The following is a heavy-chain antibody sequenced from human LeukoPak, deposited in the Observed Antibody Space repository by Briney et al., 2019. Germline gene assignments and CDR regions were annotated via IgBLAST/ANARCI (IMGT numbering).Heavy chain of an antibody. Sequence: ASVKVSCKASGYTFTGYYMHWVRQAPGQGPEWMGRINPNSGGTNYAQKFQGWVTMTRDTSISTAYMELSRLRSDDTAVYYCARDGFGEFSGYYYYGMDVWGQGTTVTVSS. CDR3: ARDGFGEFSGYYYYGMDV. CDR1: GYTFTGYY. D-gene: IGHD3-10*01. V-gene: IGHV1-2*04. J-gene: IGHJ6*02. CDR2: INPNSGGT.